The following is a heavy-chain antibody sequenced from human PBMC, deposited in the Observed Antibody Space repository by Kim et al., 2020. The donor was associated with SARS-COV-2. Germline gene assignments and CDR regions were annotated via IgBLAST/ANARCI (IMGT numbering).Heavy chain of an antibody. Sequence: GGSLRLSCAASGFTFSSYGMHWVRQAPGKGLEWVAVIWYDGSNKYYADSVKGRFTISRDNSKNTLYLQMNSLRAEDTAVYYCARDSAERGFGELSHWGQGTLVTVSS. CDR2: IWYDGSNK. D-gene: IGHD3-10*01. CDR1: GFTFSSYG. J-gene: IGHJ4*02. V-gene: IGHV3-33*01. CDR3: ARDSAERGFGELSH.